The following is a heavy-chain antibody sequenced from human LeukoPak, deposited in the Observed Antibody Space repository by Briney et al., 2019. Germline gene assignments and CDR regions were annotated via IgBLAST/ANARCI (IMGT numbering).Heavy chain of an antibody. CDR1: GFTFSKYW. J-gene: IGHJ4*02. CDR3: ATKQWLAPPPDS. Sequence: GGSLRLSCAASGFTFSKYWILWVRQAPGKGLESVSRINIDGPVTTYADSVKGRFTVSRDNADNTMFLQMNSVRDEDTAVYYCATKQWLAPPPDSRGQGTPVTVSS. V-gene: IGHV3-74*01. CDR2: INIDGPVT. D-gene: IGHD6-19*01.